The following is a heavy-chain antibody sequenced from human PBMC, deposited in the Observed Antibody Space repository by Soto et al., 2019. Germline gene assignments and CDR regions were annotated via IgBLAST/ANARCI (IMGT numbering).Heavy chain of an antibody. CDR3: ARGVGIVSTDGREV. CDR1: GYTFSNYW. D-gene: IGHD5-12*01. CDR2: IYLGDSDT. J-gene: IGHJ6*02. V-gene: IGHV5-51*01. Sequence: ESLKISCKGPGYTFSNYWLGWVRQMPGKGLEWMGTIYLGDSDTRYSPSFQGQVTISADKSISTAYLQWSSLKASDTAMYYCARGVGIVSTDGREVWGQGTTVTVSS.